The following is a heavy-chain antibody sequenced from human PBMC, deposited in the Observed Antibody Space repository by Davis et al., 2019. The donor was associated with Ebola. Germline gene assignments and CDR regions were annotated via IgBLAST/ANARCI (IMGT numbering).Heavy chain of an antibody. CDR1: GDSISSGGYS. CDR3: ARLAVTTAFDI. Sequence: SETLSLTCAVSGDSISSGGYSWNWIRQPPGKGLEWIGYIYHSGSTYYNPSLKSRVTISVDTSKNQFSLKPSSVTAADTAVYYCARLAVTTAFDIWGQGTMVTVSS. J-gene: IGHJ3*02. CDR2: IYHSGST. V-gene: IGHV4-30-2*05. D-gene: IGHD4-11*01.